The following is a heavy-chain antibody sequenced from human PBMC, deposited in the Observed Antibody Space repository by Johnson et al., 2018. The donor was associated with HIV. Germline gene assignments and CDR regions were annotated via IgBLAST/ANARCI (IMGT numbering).Heavy chain of an antibody. V-gene: IGHV3-7*05. CDR2: IKEDGSED. CDR1: GFTFSGYW. Sequence: MQLVESGGGLVQPGGSLRLSCAASGFTFSGYWMSWVRQAPGRGLEWLANIKEDGSEDYYVDSLKGRFTISRDNSKNTLYLQMNSLRAEDTAVYYCAKERGYSYGRGAFDIWGQGTMVTVSS. J-gene: IGHJ3*02. CDR3: AKERGYSYGRGAFDI. D-gene: IGHD5-18*01.